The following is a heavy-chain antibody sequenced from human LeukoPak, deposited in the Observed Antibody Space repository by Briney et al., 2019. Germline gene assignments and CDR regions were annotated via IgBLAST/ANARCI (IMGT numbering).Heavy chain of an antibody. Sequence: SETLSLTCAVYGGSFSGYYWSWIRQPPGKGLEWIGEINHSGSTNYNPSLKSRVTISVDRSKNQFSPKLSSVTAADTAVYYCARDSGYDLFYFDYWGQGTLVTVSS. V-gene: IGHV4-34*01. CDR3: ARDSGYDLFYFDY. D-gene: IGHD5-12*01. J-gene: IGHJ4*02. CDR1: GGSFSGYY. CDR2: INHSGST.